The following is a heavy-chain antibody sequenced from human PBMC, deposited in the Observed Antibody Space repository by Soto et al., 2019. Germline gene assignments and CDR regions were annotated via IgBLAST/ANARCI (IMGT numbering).Heavy chain of an antibody. CDR1: GFTFSSYG. V-gene: IGHV3-33*01. CDR2: IWYDGSNK. CDR3: AREPYGDYGVYGMDV. Sequence: QVQLVESGGGVVQPGRSLRLSCAASGFTFSSYGMHWVRQAPGKGLEWVAVIWYDGSNKYYGDSVKDRFTISRYNSKNTLYLQMNSLRAEDTAVYYCAREPYGDYGVYGMDVWGQGTTVTVSS. D-gene: IGHD4-17*01. J-gene: IGHJ6*02.